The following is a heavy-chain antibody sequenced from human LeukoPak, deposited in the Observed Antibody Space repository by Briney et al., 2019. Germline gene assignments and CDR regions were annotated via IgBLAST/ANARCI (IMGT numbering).Heavy chain of an antibody. CDR1: GGSINSYY. CDR3: ARLAVATTSWFDP. D-gene: IGHD2-15*01. V-gene: IGHV4-59*01. Sequence: SETLSLTCKVSGGSINSYYWSWIRQPPGKGLEWVGYIYYIGKTNYNPSLKSRVTISLDTSKNQVSLILTSVTAADTAVYYCARLAVATTSWFDPGGQGTLVTVSS. CDR2: IYYIGKT. J-gene: IGHJ5*02.